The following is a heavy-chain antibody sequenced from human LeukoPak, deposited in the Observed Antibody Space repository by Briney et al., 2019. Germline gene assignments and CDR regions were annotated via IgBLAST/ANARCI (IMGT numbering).Heavy chain of an antibody. D-gene: IGHD5-24*01. CDR3: AKAPVGMVTLDY. Sequence: ASVTVSCKASAGTFSSYAISWVRQAPGQGLEWMGGIIPIFGTANYAQKFQGRVTITADKSTSTAYMELSSLRSEDTAVYYCAKAPVGMVTLDYWGQGTLVTVSS. J-gene: IGHJ4*02. CDR2: IIPIFGTA. CDR1: AGTFSSYA. V-gene: IGHV1-69*06.